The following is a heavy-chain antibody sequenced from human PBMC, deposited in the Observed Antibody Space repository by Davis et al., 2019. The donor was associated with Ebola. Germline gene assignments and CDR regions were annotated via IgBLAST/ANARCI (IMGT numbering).Heavy chain of an antibody. V-gene: IGHV3-74*01. Sequence: GESLKISCAASGFTFSSYWMHWVRQAPGKGLVWVSRINSDGFSTGYADSVKGRFTISSDNAKNTLFLQMNSLSAEDTAVYYCARGTRLAGNLIANYGMDVWGKGTTVTVSS. CDR2: INSDGFST. D-gene: IGHD1-14*01. J-gene: IGHJ6*04. CDR3: ARGTRLAGNLIANYGMDV. CDR1: GFTFSSYW.